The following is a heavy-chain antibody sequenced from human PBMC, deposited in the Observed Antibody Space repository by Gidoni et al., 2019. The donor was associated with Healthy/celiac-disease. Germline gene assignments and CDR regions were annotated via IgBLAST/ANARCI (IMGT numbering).Heavy chain of an antibody. V-gene: IGHV2-5*01. CDR1: GFSLNTSGVG. D-gene: IGHD4-17*01. J-gene: IGHJ5*02. CDR3: AQRDMTTVTINWFDP. CDR2: IYWNDDK. Sequence: QITLKESGPTLVKPTQTLTMTCTFSGFSLNTSGVGVGWIRQPPGKALEWLALIYWNDDKRYSPSLKSRITIPKDTSKNQVVLTMTNMDPVDTATYYCAQRDMTTVTINWFDPWGQGTLVTVSS.